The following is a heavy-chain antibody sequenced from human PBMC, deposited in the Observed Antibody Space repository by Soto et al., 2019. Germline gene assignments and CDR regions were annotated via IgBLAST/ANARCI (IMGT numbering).Heavy chain of an antibody. CDR3: ASYHYLDLWTGSRHYMDV. CDR1: GGSLSGYY. CDR2: INHSGTT. J-gene: IGHJ6*03. V-gene: IGHV4-34*01. D-gene: IGHD3-9*01. Sequence: QVHLEQWGAGLLNPSETLSLTCAVYGGSLSGYYWSWVRQSPGKGLEWIGEINHSGTTNYNPSLNTRVTISADTSKHQCSLRLSSVTAADSAVYYCASYHYLDLWTGSRHYMDVWGRGTTVTVSS.